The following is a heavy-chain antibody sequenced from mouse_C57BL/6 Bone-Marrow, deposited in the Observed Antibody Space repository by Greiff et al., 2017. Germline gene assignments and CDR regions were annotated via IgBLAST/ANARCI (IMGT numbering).Heavy chain of an antibody. D-gene: IGHD1-1*01. V-gene: IGHV5-9*01. CDR2: ISGGGGNT. CDR3: SRQVTTVLATKYFDV. CDR1: GFTFSSYT. J-gene: IGHJ1*03. Sequence: EVQRVESGGGLVKPGGSLKLSCAASGFTFSSYTMYWVRQTPEKRLQWVGAISGGGGNTYYPDSVKGRFTISRDNDKNILYLQMSSLRSEDTALXYCSRQVTTVLATKYFDVWGTGTTVTVSS.